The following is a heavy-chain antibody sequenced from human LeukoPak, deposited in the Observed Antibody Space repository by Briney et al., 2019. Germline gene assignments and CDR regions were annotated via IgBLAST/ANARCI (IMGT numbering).Heavy chain of an antibody. CDR1: GYTFTAYY. CDR3: ARAKTPRSSTIFGVVIKGGVFDS. CDR2: INPSDGAA. Sequence: GASVKVSCKASGYTFTAYYMHWLRQAPGQGLEWLGIINPSDGAASYAQKLQGRVTMTGDTSTNTVYMEVNGLRSEDTAMYYCARAKTPRSSTIFGVVIKGGVFDSWGQGTLVTVSS. V-gene: IGHV1-46*01. D-gene: IGHD3-3*01. J-gene: IGHJ5*01.